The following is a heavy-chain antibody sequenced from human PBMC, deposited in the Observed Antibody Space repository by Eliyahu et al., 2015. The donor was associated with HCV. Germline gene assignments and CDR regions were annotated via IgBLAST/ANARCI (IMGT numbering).Heavy chain of an antibody. CDR3: AKFGQVTIGLGLPGVDS. V-gene: IGHV3-30*18. CDR1: GFDFNSYG. D-gene: IGHD2-21*01. J-gene: IGHJ4*02. Sequence: QVQLVESGGGVVQPGRSLTLSCVASGFDFNSYGMXWVRXAPGKGLGWVAXXSYDXSNTKYAXSVKGRFSMSRDNPENTLYLQMNSLRPDDTAMYYCAKFGQVTIGLGLPGVDSWGQGTLVIVSS. CDR2: XSYDXSNT.